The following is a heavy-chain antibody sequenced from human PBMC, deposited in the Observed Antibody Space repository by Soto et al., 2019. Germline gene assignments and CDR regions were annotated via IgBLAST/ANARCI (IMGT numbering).Heavy chain of an antibody. D-gene: IGHD2-15*01. CDR3: ASWLKGPDIGNYYYGMDV. V-gene: IGHV1-69*12. CDR1: GGAFSDYA. J-gene: IGHJ6*02. Sequence: QVQLVQSGAEVKKPGSSVKVSCKASGGAFSDYAFSWVRQAPGQGLEWLGGIMPIFRAPDYAQKFQGRVTNTAXEXTXTXXMEMKSLRSEDTAVYYCASWLKGPDIGNYYYGMDVGGQGATGTVS. CDR2: IMPIFRAP.